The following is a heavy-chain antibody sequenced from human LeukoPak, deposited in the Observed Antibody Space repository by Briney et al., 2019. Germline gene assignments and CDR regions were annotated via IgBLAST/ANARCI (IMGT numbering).Heavy chain of an antibody. CDR1: GYTFTSYD. D-gene: IGHD1-26*01. CDR3: ARSSLEREWVYSGSHFDY. Sequence: EASVKVSCKASGYTFTSYDINWVRQATGQGLEWMGWMNPNSSNTGYAQKFQGRVTITRNTSISTAYMELRSLRSDDTAVYYCARSSLEREWVYSGSHFDYWGQGTLVTVSS. CDR2: MNPNSSNT. V-gene: IGHV1-8*03. J-gene: IGHJ4*02.